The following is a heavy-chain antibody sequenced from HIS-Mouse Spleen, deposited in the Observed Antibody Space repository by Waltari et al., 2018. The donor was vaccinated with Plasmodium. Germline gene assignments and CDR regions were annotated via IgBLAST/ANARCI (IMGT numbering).Heavy chain of an antibody. CDR2: IDWDDDK. CDR1: GFSLSTSGLC. CDR3: ARHKKRGQLVRGYFDY. Sequence: QVTLRESGPALVKPTQTLTLTCTFSGFSLSTSGLCVSWLRHPPGKALEWLARIDWDDDKYYTTSLKTRLTISKDTSKNQVALTMTNMDPVDTATYYCARHKKRGQLVRGYFDYWGQGTLVTVSS. D-gene: IGHD6-6*01. V-gene: IGHV2-70*15. J-gene: IGHJ4*02.